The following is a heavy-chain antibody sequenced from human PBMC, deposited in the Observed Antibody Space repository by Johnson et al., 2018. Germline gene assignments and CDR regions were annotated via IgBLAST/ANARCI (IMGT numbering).Heavy chain of an antibody. D-gene: IGHD3-22*01. CDR2: ISGSGGRT. Sequence: VQLQESGGGLVQPGGSLRLSCAASGFTFSNYAMSWVRQAPGKGLEWVSGISGSGGRTYYADSVKGRFTISRDNSKNTLYLQMNSLRAEDTAVYYCAKDSSGYYYRIAEYFQHWGQGTLVTVSS. CDR1: GFTFSNYA. CDR3: AKDSSGYYYRIAEYFQH. J-gene: IGHJ1*01. V-gene: IGHV3-23*01.